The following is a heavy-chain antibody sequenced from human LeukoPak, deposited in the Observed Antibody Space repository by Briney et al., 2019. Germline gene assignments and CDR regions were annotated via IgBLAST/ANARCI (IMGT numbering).Heavy chain of an antibody. CDR2: IYPKSGGT. D-gene: IGHD2-15*01. CDR1: GYTFIDYY. V-gene: IGHV1-2*02. CDR3: ARGRLASPATPFDR. J-gene: IGHJ4*02. Sequence: GASVTDSCKTSGYTFIDYYMHWVRQAPGQGLEWMGWIYPKSGGTSYARSFKGRLTMTRDTSISTVYMELSSLRSEDTAMFFCARGRLASPATPFDRWGQGTLVTVSS.